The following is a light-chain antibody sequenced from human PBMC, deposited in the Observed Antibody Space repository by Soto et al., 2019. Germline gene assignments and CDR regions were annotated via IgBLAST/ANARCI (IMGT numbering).Light chain of an antibody. CDR2: AAS. J-gene: IGKJ5*01. V-gene: IGKV1-12*01. Sequence: DIQMTQSPSSVPASAGDRVAVTSRASQGIGSWLAWYQKKPGKAPILLIYAASSLQSGVPSRFSGSGSGTEFTLTSSSLQPEDFGTYYCQQAISFPITFGQGTRLEIK. CDR1: QGIGSW. CDR3: QQAISFPIT.